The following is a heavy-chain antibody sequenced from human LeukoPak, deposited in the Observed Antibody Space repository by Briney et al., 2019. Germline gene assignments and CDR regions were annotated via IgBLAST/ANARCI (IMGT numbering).Heavy chain of an antibody. CDR2: IYYSGST. Sequence: KPSETLSLTCTVSGGSISSGDYYWSWIRQPPGKGLEWIGYIYYSGSTYYNPSLKSRVTISVDTSKNQFSLKLSSVTAADTAVYCCARVTYNQLLQYYFDYWGQGTLVTVSS. J-gene: IGHJ4*02. CDR1: GGSISSGDYY. CDR3: ARVTYNQLLQYYFDY. V-gene: IGHV4-30-4*01. D-gene: IGHD2-2*01.